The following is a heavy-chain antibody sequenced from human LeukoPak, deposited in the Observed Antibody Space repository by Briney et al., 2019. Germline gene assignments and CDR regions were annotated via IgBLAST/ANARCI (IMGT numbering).Heavy chain of an antibody. CDR2: IRSRANSYAT. J-gene: IGHJ5*02. V-gene: IGHV3-73*01. CDR1: GFTFSGSA. D-gene: IGHD5-18*01. Sequence: GGSLKLSCAASGFTFSGSAIHWVRQASGKGLEWVGRIRSRANSYATAYAASVKGRFTVSRDDSKNTAYLHMNSLKTEDTAVYYCAPFFDTALDPWGQGTLVTVSS. CDR3: APFFDTALDP.